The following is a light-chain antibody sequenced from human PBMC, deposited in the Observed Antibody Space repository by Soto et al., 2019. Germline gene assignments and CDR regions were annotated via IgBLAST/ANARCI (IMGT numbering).Light chain of an antibody. Sequence: QSALTQPASGSGSPGQSITISCTGTSSDVGGYNYVSWYQQHPGKAPKLMIYDVSNRPSGVSNRFSGSKSGNTASLTISGLQAEDEADYYCSSYTSSSTLNVFGTGTKLTVL. CDR2: DVS. CDR1: SSDVGGYNY. V-gene: IGLV2-14*01. J-gene: IGLJ1*01. CDR3: SSYTSSSTLNV.